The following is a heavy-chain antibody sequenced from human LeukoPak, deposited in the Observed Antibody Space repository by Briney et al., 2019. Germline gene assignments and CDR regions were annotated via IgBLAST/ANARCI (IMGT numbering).Heavy chain of an antibody. D-gene: IGHD4-23*01. CDR1: GFTFSSSA. V-gene: IGHV3-23*01. CDR3: AKGSAQWELYDY. CDR2: IVGDTVT. J-gene: IGHJ4*02. Sequence: PGGSLRLSCAASGFTFSSSAMSWVRQVPGKRLEWVSAIVGDTVTFYTDSVKGRFTISRDNSKNTLYLQMNGLRAEDTAIYYCAKGSAQWELYDYWGQGTLVTVSS.